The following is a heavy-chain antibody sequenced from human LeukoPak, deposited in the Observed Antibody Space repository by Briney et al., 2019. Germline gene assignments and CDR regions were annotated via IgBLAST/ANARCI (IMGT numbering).Heavy chain of an antibody. CDR2: IYYSGST. J-gene: IGHJ4*02. CDR1: GGSISSSSYY. D-gene: IGHD4-17*01. CDR3: ARAGDGDYVDY. V-gene: IGHV4-39*07. Sequence: SETLSLTCTVFGGSISSSSYYWGWIRQPPGKGLEWIGSIYYSGSTYYNPSLKSRVTISVDTSKNQFSLKLSSVTAADTAVYYCARAGDGDYVDYWGQGTLVTVSS.